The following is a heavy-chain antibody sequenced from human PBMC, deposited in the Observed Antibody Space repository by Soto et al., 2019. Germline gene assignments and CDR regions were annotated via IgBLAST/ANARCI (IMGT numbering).Heavy chain of an antibody. CDR3: ARGIRIYYAMDV. V-gene: IGHV3-74*01. J-gene: IGHJ6*02. CDR2: LNGDGTTT. CDR1: GFTFSNYW. D-gene: IGHD2-15*01. Sequence: EVQLVESGGGLVQPGGSLRLSCETSGFTFSNYWMHWVRQVLGKGLVWVSRLNGDGTTTNYADSVKGRFTISRDNAKNTVYLQMSSLRAEDTAVYYCARGIRIYYAMDVWGQGTTVTVSS.